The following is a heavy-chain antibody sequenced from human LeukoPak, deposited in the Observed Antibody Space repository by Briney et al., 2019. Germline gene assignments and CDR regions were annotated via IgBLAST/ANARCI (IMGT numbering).Heavy chain of an antibody. J-gene: IGHJ4*02. V-gene: IGHV3-23*01. D-gene: IGHD4-17*01. CDR2: IRGSDGST. CDR1: GFTFSTYA. Sequence: GGSLRLSCAASGFTFSTYALSWVRQAPGKGLEWVSSIRGSDGSTYYANSVKGRFAISRDNSKNTLYLQMNSLRAEDTAVYYCAKDVYGDYGGLDYWGQGTLVTVSS. CDR3: AKDVYGDYGGLDY.